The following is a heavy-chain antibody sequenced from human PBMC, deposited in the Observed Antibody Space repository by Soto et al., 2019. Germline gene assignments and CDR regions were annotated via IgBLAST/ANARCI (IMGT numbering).Heavy chain of an antibody. CDR3: GTVNFRDGSNIDY. J-gene: IGHJ4*02. CDR2: TYYRSKGYN. CDR1: GDSVSSNSAA. Sequence: SQTLSLTCAISGDSVSSNSAAWNWIRQSPSRGLEWLGRTYYRSKGYNDYAVSGKSRITINPVTSKNQFSLQLISLTPDDTAVDYCGTVNFRDGSNIDYWGQGTLVTVSS. V-gene: IGHV6-1*01. D-gene: IGHD3-10*01.